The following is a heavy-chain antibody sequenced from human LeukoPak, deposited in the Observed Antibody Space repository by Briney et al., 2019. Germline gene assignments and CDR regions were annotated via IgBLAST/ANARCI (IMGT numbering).Heavy chain of an antibody. D-gene: IGHD5-18*01. J-gene: IGHJ4*02. V-gene: IGHV3-53*01. CDR3: AKETLQLWLPDY. CDR2: IYSGGST. Sequence: GGSLRLSCAASGFTVSSNYMSWVRQAPGKGLDWVSVIYSGGSTYYADSVKGRFTISRDNSKNTLSLQMNSLRAEDTAVYYCAKETLQLWLPDYWGQGTLVTVSS. CDR1: GFTVSSNY.